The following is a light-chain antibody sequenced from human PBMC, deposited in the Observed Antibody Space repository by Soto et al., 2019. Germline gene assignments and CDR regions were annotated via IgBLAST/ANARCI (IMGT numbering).Light chain of an antibody. J-gene: IGLJ2*01. CDR2: DVS. CDR3: ISYAGSNSVV. Sequence: QSALTQPPSASGSPGQSVTISCTGTSSDVGGNKFVSWYQQYPGKAPKLMIYDVSKRPSGVPDRFSGSKSGNTASLTVSGLQAEDEADYYCISYAGSNSVVFGGGTKVTVL. CDR1: SSDVGGNKF. V-gene: IGLV2-8*01.